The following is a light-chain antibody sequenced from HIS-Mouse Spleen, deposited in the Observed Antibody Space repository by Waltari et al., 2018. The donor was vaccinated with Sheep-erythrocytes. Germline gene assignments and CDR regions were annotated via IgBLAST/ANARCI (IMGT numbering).Light chain of an antibody. V-gene: IGKV1-13*02. CDR3: QQFNSYPFT. CDR2: DAS. CDR1: QGISSA. Sequence: AIQLTQSPSSLSASVGDRVTITCRASQGISSALAWYQQKPGKVPKPLIYDASSLESGVPSRFSGSGSGTDFTLTISSLQPEDFATYYCQQFNSYPFTFGPGTKVDIK. J-gene: IGKJ3*01.